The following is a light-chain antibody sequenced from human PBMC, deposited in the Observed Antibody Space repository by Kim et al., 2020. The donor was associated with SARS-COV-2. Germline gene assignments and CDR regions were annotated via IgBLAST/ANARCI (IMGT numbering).Light chain of an antibody. CDR1: QSVSSNY. J-gene: IGKJ2*01. CDR3: QQYGRAPRT. CDR2: GAS. V-gene: IGKV3-20*01. Sequence: IVLTQSPGTLSLSPGDRATLSCRASQSVSSNYLAWYQQKPGQAPRLLIYGASSRATGIPDRFSGSGSGTDFTLSISRLEPEDFAVYYCQQYGRAPRTFGQGTKLEI.